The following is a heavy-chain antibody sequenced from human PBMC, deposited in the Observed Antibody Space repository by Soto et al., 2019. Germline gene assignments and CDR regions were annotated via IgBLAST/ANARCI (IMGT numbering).Heavy chain of an antibody. CDR3: AREPGYCTNGVCYSADYYYGMDV. D-gene: IGHD2-8*01. Sequence: QVQLVQSGAEVKKPGSSVKVSCKASGGTFSSYAISWVRQAPGQGLEWMGGIIPIFGTANYAQKFQGRVTITADESTSTAYMELSIVRSEDTAVYYCAREPGYCTNGVCYSADYYYGMDVWGQGTTVTVSS. CDR2: IIPIFGTA. V-gene: IGHV1-69*01. CDR1: GGTFSSYA. J-gene: IGHJ6*02.